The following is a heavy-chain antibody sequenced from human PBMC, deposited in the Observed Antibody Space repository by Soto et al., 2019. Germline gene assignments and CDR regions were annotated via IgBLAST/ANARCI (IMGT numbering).Heavy chain of an antibody. CDR2: INPNSGGT. CDR1: GYTFTGYY. V-gene: IGHV1-2*04. J-gene: IGHJ6*02. Sequence: ASVKVSCKASGYTFTGYYMHWVRQAPGQGLEWMGWINPNSGGTNYAQKFQGWVTMTRDTSISTAYMELSRLRSDDTAVYYCARDGPLRYFDWLALPNGMDVWGQ. D-gene: IGHD3-9*01. CDR3: ARDGPLRYFDWLALPNGMDV.